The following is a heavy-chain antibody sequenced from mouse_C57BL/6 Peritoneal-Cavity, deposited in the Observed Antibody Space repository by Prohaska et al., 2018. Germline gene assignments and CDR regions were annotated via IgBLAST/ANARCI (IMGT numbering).Heavy chain of an antibody. CDR2: IHPNSGST. D-gene: IGHD2-4*01. CDR1: GYTFTSYW. V-gene: IGHV1-64*01. J-gene: IGHJ1*03. Sequence: QVQLQQPGAELVKPGASVKLSCKASGYTFTSYWMHWVKQRPGQGLEWIGMIHPNSGSTNYNEKFKSKATLTVDKSSSTAYMQRSSLTSEDSAVYYCARYEKNDYDGYFDVWGTGTTVTVSS. CDR3: ARYEKNDYDGYFDV.